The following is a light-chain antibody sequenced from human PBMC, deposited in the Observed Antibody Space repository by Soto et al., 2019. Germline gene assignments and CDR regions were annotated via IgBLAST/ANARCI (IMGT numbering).Light chain of an antibody. V-gene: IGKV1-12*01. CDR2: AAS. CDR1: QTISSW. Sequence: DIQMTQSPSTLSGSVRDRVPIPCRASQTISSWLAWYQQKPGKAPKLLIYAASTLQSGVPSRVSGSVLWTVFTLNISSLQPEDLTTYLCQQNCIAPLTFGGGTKL. J-gene: IGKJ4*01. CDR3: QQNCIAPLT.